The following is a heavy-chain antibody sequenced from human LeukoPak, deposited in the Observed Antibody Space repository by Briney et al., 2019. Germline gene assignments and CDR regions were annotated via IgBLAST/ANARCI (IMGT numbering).Heavy chain of an antibody. D-gene: IGHD3-3*01. V-gene: IGHV4-38-2*02. CDR2: FYHGGDT. J-gene: IGHJ5*02. CDR3: ARHENYDFWSSHDWFDP. CDR1: GYSISSGYY. Sequence: PSETLSLTCTVSGYSISSGYYWGWIRQPPGKGLKWIGSFYHGGDTYYNPSLKSRVTISVDTSKNQFSLKLSSVTAADTAVYYCARHENYDFWSSHDWFDPWGQGTLVTVSS.